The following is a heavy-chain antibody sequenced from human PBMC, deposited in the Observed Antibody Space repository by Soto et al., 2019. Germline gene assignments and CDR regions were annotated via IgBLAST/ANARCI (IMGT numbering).Heavy chain of an antibody. Sequence: PSETLSLTCTVSSDSISNYYCSWIRQPPGKGLEWIGYIYYSGSTNYNPSLRSRVTISVDTSKNQFSLYLQMNSLRAEDTAIYYCAREVVVSRGASYFGYWGPGTLVTVSS. J-gene: IGHJ4*02. V-gene: IGHV4-59*12. CDR2: IYYSGST. CDR3: AREVVVSRGASYFGY. CDR1: SDSISNYY. D-gene: IGHD2-2*01.